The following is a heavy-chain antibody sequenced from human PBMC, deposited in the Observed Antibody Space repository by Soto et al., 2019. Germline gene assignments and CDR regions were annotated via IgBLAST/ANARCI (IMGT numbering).Heavy chain of an antibody. CDR3: SRDWSRYCSGCSCYHRPGY. CDR2: IWYDGSNK. CDR1: GFTFSSYG. Sequence: GGSLRLSCAASGFTFSSYGMHWVRQAPGKGLEWVAVIWYDGSNKYYADSVKGRFTISRDNSKNTLYLQMNSLRAEDTAVFFFSRDWSRYCSGCSCYHRPGYWGQGTLVTVSS. V-gene: IGHV3-33*01. D-gene: IGHD2-15*01. J-gene: IGHJ4*02.